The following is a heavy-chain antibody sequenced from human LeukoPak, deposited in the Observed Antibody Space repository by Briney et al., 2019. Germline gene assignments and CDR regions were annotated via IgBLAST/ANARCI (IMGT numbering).Heavy chain of an antibody. V-gene: IGHV4-59*01. CDR1: GGSISSYY. Sequence: SETLSLTCTVSGGSISSYYWSWIRQPPGKGLEWIGYIYYSGSTNYNPCLKSRVTISVDTSKYQFSLKRSSVTAADTAVHYCARRPRIGDPLFDYWGQGTLVTVSS. J-gene: IGHJ4*02. CDR3: ARRPRIGDPLFDY. CDR2: IYYSGST. D-gene: IGHD3-10*01.